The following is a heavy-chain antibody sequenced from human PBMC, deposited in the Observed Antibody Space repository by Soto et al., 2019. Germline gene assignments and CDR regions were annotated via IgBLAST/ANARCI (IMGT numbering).Heavy chain of an antibody. J-gene: IGHJ4*02. V-gene: IGHV3-23*01. CDR2: ISGSGETT. CDR1: GFTFSNYA. CDR3: AGGRVYFDY. Sequence: GGSLRLSCAASGFTFSNYAMSWVRQAPGKGLEWVSAISGSGETTYYADSVKGRFTISRDNSKNTLYLQMNSLRAEDTAVYYCAGGRVYFDYWGQGTLVTVSS.